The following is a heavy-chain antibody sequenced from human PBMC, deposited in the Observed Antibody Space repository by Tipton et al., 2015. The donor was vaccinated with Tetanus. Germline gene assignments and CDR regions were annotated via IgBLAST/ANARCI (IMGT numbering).Heavy chain of an antibody. V-gene: IGHV1-18*01. J-gene: IGHJ6*02. CDR1: GYTFTSYG. Sequence: QLVQSGAEVKKPGASVKVSCKASGYTFTSYGISWVRQAPGQGLEWMGWISAYNGNTNYAQKPQGRVTMTTDTSTSTAYMELRSLRSDDTAVYYCARGRITIFGVVYYYYYGMDVWGQGTTVTVSS. CDR2: ISAYNGNT. CDR3: ARGRITIFGVVYYYYYGMDV. D-gene: IGHD3-3*01.